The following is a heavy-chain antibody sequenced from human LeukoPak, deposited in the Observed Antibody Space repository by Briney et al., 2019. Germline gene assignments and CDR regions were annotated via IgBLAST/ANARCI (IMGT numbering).Heavy chain of an antibody. Sequence: PSQTLSLTCAVSGGSISSGGYSWSWIRQPPGKGLEWIGYIYYSGSTYYNPSLKSRVTISVDTSKNQFSLKLSSVTAADTAVYYCARRAAAGSKYFQHWGQGTLVTVSS. CDR1: GGSISSGGYS. J-gene: IGHJ1*01. CDR3: ARRAAAGSKYFQH. V-gene: IGHV4-30-4*07. D-gene: IGHD6-13*01. CDR2: IYYSGST.